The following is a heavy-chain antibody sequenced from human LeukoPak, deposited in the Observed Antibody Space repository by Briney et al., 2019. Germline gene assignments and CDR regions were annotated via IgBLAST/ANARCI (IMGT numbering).Heavy chain of an antibody. Sequence: PGGSLRLSCAASGFTFSSFAMSWIRQAPGKGLEWVSYISSSGSTIYYADSVKGRFTISRDNAKNSLYLQMNSLRAEDTAVYYCARALTLGLLWFGEPKAYYMDVWGKGTTVTVSS. CDR3: ARALTLGLLWFGEPKAYYMDV. V-gene: IGHV3-11*01. J-gene: IGHJ6*03. CDR1: GFTFSSFA. CDR2: ISSSGSTI. D-gene: IGHD3-10*01.